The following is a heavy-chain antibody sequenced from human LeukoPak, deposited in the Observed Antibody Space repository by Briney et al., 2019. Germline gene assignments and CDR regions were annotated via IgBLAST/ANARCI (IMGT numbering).Heavy chain of an antibody. Sequence: PGGSLRLSCVASGFSFTTYSMHWVRQAPGKGLERVSYISIDSTTIYYAASAKGRFTISRDNVKNSLYLQMNSLTAEDTAMYYCARDVGYRSWFDPWGQGTLVTVSS. CDR3: ARDVGYRSWFDP. J-gene: IGHJ5*02. CDR1: GFSFTTYS. CDR2: ISIDSTTI. V-gene: IGHV3-48*01. D-gene: IGHD5-18*01.